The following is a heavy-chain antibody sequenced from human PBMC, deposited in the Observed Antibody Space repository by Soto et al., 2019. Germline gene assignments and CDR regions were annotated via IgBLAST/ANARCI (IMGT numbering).Heavy chain of an antibody. CDR2: ISYDGSNK. J-gene: IGHJ6*02. CDR3: AKPLGGSGRRSYYYSYDMDV. Sequence: PGGSLGLCCAASGFTVSSYGVHCVRQAPGKGLEWVAVISYDGSNKYYADSVKGRFTISRDNSKNTLYLQMNSLRAEDTAVYYCAKPLGGSGRRSYYYSYDMDVWGQGTTVTVSS. CDR1: GFTVSSYG. D-gene: IGHD3-10*01. V-gene: IGHV3-30*18.